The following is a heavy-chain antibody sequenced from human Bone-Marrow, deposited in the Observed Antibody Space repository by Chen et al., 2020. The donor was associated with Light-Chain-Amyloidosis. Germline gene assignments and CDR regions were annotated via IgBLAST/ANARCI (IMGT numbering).Heavy chain of an antibody. CDR2: IDLSDFDT. V-gene: IGHV5-10-1*03. J-gene: IGHJ4*02. CDR1: GNIFSSYW. D-gene: IGHD3-22*01. Sequence: VQLVQSGAEVKKPGESLRISCTGSGNIFSSYWISWVRQMPGKGLEWMGRIDLSDFDTNYSPSFQGHVTISVDKSINTAHLQWSRLEASDTAIYYWARQGYYESSGYSDYWGQGTLVTVSS. CDR3: ARQGYYESSGYSDY.